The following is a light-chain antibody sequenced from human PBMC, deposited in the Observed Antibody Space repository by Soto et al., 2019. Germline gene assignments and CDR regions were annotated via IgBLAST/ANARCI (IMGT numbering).Light chain of an antibody. CDR1: QSISRS. CDR2: DAS. CDR3: QQRSNWPRLT. V-gene: IGKV3-11*01. Sequence: EIVLTQSPAILSVSPVERATLSCRASQSISRSLAWYQQKPGQAPRLLISDASTRATGIPARFSGSGSGTDFTLTISSLEPEDFAVYYCQQRSNWPRLTFGGGTKVDIK. J-gene: IGKJ4*01.